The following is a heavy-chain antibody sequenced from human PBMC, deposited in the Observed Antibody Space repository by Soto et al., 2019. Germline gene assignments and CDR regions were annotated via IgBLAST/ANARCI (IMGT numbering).Heavy chain of an antibody. Sequence: EVQVLESGGGLVQPGGSLRLSCAASGFTFSSYAMSWVRQAPGKGLEWVSTISGSGGSTYYADSVKGRFTISRDNSKNTLYLQMNSLRAEDTAIYYCAKDLLVSILGNYYYGMDVWGQGTTVTVSS. D-gene: IGHD3-3*01. CDR2: ISGSGGST. CDR1: GFTFSSYA. V-gene: IGHV3-23*01. J-gene: IGHJ6*02. CDR3: AKDLLVSILGNYYYGMDV.